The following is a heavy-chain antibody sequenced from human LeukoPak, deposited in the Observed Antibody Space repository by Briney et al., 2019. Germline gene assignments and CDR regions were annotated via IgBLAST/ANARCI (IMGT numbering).Heavy chain of an antibody. CDR1: GGSFSGYH. J-gene: IGHJ4*02. CDR3: ARGGVYSSGWYQLDY. Sequence: PSETLSLTCAVYGGSFSGYHWSWIRQPPGKGPEWIGEINHSGSTNYNPSLKSRVTISVDTSKNQFSLKLSSVTAADTAVYYCARGGVYSSGWYQLDYWGQGTLVTVSS. CDR2: INHSGST. V-gene: IGHV4-34*01. D-gene: IGHD6-19*01.